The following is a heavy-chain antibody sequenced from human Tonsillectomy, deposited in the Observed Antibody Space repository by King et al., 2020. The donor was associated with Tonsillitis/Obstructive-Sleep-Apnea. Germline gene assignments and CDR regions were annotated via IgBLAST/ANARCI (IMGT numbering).Heavy chain of an antibody. Sequence: QVQLQQWGAGLLKPSETLSLTCAVYGGSFSGYYWSWIRQPPGKGLEWIGEINHSGSTNYNPSLKSRVTISIDTSKNQFSLKLSPVTAADPAVYYWATREVDVLLWFGGLQHGPLDDWGQETLVTVSS. D-gene: IGHD3-10*01. CDR1: GGSFSGYY. CDR2: INHSGST. CDR3: ATREVDVLLWFGGLQHGPLDD. V-gene: IGHV4-34*01. J-gene: IGHJ4*02.